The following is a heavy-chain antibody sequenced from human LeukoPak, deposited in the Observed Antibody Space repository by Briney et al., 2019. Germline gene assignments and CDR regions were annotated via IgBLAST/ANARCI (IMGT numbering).Heavy chain of an antibody. CDR3: ARDVSQLEGWFGESHAFDI. CDR2: IYTSGST. J-gene: IGHJ3*02. Sequence: SETLSLNWTGSGGSISSYYWNWIRQPAGKGLELIGRIYTSGSTNYNPSLKSRVTMSVDTSKNQFSLKLSSVTAADTAVYYCARDVSQLEGWFGESHAFDIWGQGTMVIVSS. D-gene: IGHD3-10*01. V-gene: IGHV4-4*07. CDR1: GGSISSYY.